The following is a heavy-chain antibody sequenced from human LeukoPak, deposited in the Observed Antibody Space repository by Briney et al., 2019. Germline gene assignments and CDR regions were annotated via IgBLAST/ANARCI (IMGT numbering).Heavy chain of an antibody. Sequence: TGGSLRLSCAASGFTFSSHAMSWVRQAPGKGLEWVSAISGSGGRTDYADSVKGRFTISRDESRNMVFLQLHSLRVEDTAVYFCAKASWVSNADAVLWGQGTLVTVSS. CDR2: ISGSGGRT. J-gene: IGHJ4*02. V-gene: IGHV3-23*01. CDR3: AKASWVSNADAVL. CDR1: GFTFSSHA. D-gene: IGHD1-1*01.